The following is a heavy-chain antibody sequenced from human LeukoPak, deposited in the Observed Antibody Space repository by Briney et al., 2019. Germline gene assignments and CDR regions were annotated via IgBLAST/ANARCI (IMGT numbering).Heavy chain of an antibody. J-gene: IGHJ3*02. D-gene: IGHD6-19*01. CDR3: AILGCKSGWSPRNAFDI. CDR1: GYTFTSYD. V-gene: IGHV1-8*01. CDR2: MNPNSGNT. Sequence: ASVKVSCKASGYTFTSYDINWVRQATGQGLEWMGWMNPNSGNTGYAQKFQGRVTMTRNTSISTAYMELSSLRSEDTAVYYCAILGCKSGWSPRNAFDIWGQGTMVTVSS.